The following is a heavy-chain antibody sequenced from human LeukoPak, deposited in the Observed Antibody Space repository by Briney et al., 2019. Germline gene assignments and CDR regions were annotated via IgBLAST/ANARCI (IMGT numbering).Heavy chain of an antibody. V-gene: IGHV3-23*01. Sequence: GGSLRLSCAASGFTFSSYWMLWVRQAPGKGLEWVSAISGSGGSTYYADSVKGRFTISRDNSKNTLYLQMNSLRAEDTAVYYCAEVGPMVRGVPHWGQGTLVTVSS. CDR2: ISGSGGST. J-gene: IGHJ4*02. D-gene: IGHD3-10*01. CDR3: AEVGPMVRGVPH. CDR1: GFTFSSYW.